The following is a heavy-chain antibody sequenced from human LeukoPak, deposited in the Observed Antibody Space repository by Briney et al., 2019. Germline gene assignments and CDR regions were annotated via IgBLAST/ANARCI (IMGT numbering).Heavy chain of an antibody. CDR1: GFTFSGYS. D-gene: IGHD3-22*01. Sequence: GGSLRLSCAASGFTFSGYSMNWVRQAPGKGLEWVGFIRSKAYGRTTEYAASVKGRFTISRDDSKSIAYLQMNSLKTEDTAVYYCTRSDSSGYVQEGWFDPWGQGTLVTVSS. CDR3: TRSDSSGYVQEGWFDP. V-gene: IGHV3-49*04. J-gene: IGHJ5*02. CDR2: IRSKAYGRTT.